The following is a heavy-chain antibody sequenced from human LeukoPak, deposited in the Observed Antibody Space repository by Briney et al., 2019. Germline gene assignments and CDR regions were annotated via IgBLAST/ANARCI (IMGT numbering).Heavy chain of an antibody. CDR3: ARDPYCGVLGSPYYYMDV. CDR1: GYTFSSYG. Sequence: GASVKVSCKASGYTFSSYGISWVRQAPGQGLEWMGWISAYNGITNYAQKFQGRVTMTTDTSTSTSYMELRGLSSDDTAVYYCARDPYCGVLGSPYYYMDVWGKGTAVTVSS. CDR2: ISAYNGIT. D-gene: IGHD2-21*01. V-gene: IGHV1-18*01. J-gene: IGHJ6*03.